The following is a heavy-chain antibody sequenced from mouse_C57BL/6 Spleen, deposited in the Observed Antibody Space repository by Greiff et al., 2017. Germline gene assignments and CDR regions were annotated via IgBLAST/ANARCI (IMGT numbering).Heavy chain of an antibody. D-gene: IGHD2-3*01. J-gene: IGHJ1*03. CDR2: ISYSGST. V-gene: IGHV3-1*01. CDR1: GYSITSGYD. CDR3: ARDRGYDYGYFDV. Sequence: EVKLQESGPGMVKPSQSLSLTCTVTGYSITSGYDWHWIRHFPGNKLEWMGYISYSGSTNSNPSLTSRISITHDTSKNHFFLKLNSVTTEDTATYYCARDRGYDYGYFDVWGTGTTVTVSS.